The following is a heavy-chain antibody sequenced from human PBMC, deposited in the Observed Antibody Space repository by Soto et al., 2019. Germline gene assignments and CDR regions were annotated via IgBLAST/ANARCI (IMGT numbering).Heavy chain of an antibody. CDR1: GGSISSSSYY. V-gene: IGHV4-39*01. CDR2: IYYSGST. Sequence: SETLSLTCTVSGGSISSSSYYWGWIRQPPGKGLEWIGSIYYSGSTYYNPSLKSRVTISVDTSKNQFSLKLSSVTAADTAVYYCARQPQITIFGVVIIGEFDYWGQGTLVTVSS. D-gene: IGHD3-3*01. J-gene: IGHJ4*02. CDR3: ARQPQITIFGVVIIGEFDY.